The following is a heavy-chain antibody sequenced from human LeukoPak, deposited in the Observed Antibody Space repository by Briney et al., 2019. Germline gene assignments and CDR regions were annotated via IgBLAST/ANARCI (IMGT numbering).Heavy chain of an antibody. CDR3: ARESGYSYGSYYYGMDV. Sequence: SETLSLTCTVSGGSISSYYWSWIRQPPGKGLEWIGYIYCSGSTNYNPSLKSRVTISVDTSKNQFSLKLSSVTAADTAVYYCARESGYSYGSYYYGMDVWGQGTTVTVSS. CDR2: IYCSGST. D-gene: IGHD5-18*01. CDR1: GGSISSYY. J-gene: IGHJ6*02. V-gene: IGHV4-59*01.